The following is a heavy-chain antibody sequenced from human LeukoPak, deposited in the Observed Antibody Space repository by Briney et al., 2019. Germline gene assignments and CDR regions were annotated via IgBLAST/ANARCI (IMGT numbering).Heavy chain of an antibody. D-gene: IGHD6-19*01. CDR3: AISSSSGWYRNYYYYGMDV. Sequence: ASVKVSCKASGGTFSSYAISWVRQAPGQGLEWMGGIIPIFGTANYAQKFQGGVTITADESTSTAYMELSSLRSEDTAVYYCAISSSSGWYRNYYYYGMDVWGQGTTVTVSS. V-gene: IGHV1-69*13. CDR1: GGTFSSYA. J-gene: IGHJ6*02. CDR2: IIPIFGTA.